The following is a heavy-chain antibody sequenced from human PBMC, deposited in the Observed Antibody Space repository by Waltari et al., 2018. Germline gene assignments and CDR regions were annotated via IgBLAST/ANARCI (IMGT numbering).Heavy chain of an antibody. CDR2: IRYDGSNK. CDR3: AKDYSGSYYRAFY. J-gene: IGHJ4*02. Sequence: QVQLVESGGGVVQPGGSLRLSCAASGFPFSSYGMHWVRQAPGEGLEWVAFIRYDGSNKYYADSVKGRFTISRDNSKNTLYLQMNSLRAEDTAVYYCAKDYSGSYYRAFYWGQGTLVTVSS. V-gene: IGHV3-30*02. CDR1: GFPFSSYG. D-gene: IGHD1-26*01.